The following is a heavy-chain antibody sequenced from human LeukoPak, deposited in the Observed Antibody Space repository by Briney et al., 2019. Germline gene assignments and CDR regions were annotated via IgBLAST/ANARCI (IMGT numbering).Heavy chain of an antibody. CDR1: GFTFSDYS. CDR3: ARAPYSSTWYEDGIDF. J-gene: IGHJ3*01. Sequence: GGSLRLSCAASGFTFSDYSMNWVSQAPGKGLEWVSSISSSSSYIYYADSVKGRFTISRDNAKNSLYLETNSLRADDTAVYYCARAPYSSTWYEDGIDFWGQGTMVTVSS. D-gene: IGHD6-13*01. V-gene: IGHV3-21*01. CDR2: ISSSSSYI.